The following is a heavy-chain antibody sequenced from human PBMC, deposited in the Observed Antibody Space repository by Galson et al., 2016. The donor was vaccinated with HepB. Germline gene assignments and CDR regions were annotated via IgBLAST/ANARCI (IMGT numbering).Heavy chain of an antibody. Sequence: SLRLSCAASGFTFSSYWMTWVRQAPGQGLEWVASIKQDGSEKYYVDSVKGRFIISRDNAKNSLYLQMNSLRDEDTAVYYCARDGRRGYDMDVWGQGTTVTVSS. CDR3: ARDGRRGYDMDV. J-gene: IGHJ6*02. V-gene: IGHV3-7*01. CDR1: GFTFSSYW. CDR2: IKQDGSEK.